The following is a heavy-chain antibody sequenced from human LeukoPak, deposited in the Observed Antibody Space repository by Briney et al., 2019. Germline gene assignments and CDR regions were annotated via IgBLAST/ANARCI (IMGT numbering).Heavy chain of an antibody. J-gene: IGHJ3*02. CDR3: ARDPTTVTKGLDI. CDR1: GGSMSSHY. Sequence: SETLSLTCTVSGGSMSSHYWSWIRQPPGKGLEWIGYISYIGSTNYNPSLKSRVTISIDTSKNQFSLKLSSVTATDTAVYYCARDPTTVTKGLDIWGQGTMVTVSS. D-gene: IGHD4-17*01. CDR2: ISYIGST. V-gene: IGHV4-59*11.